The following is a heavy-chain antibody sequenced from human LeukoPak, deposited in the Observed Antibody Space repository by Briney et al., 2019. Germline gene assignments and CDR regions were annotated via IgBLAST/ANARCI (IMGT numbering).Heavy chain of an antibody. CDR2: IFHSGDST. D-gene: IGHD4-17*01. Sequence: GGSLRLSCAASGFTFSNYAMTWVRQAPGKGLEWVSAIFHSGDSTSYADSVKGRFTVSRDNSQNTLYLQMNGLRAEDTAMYYCAKDPNAQTSVTTGWDSWGQGTLVTVSS. V-gene: IGHV3-23*01. CDR1: GFTFSNYA. J-gene: IGHJ4*02. CDR3: AKDPNAQTSVTTGWDS.